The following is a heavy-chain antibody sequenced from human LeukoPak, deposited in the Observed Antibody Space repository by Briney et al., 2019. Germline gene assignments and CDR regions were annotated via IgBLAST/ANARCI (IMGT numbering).Heavy chain of an antibody. D-gene: IGHD6-13*01. V-gene: IGHV3-30*02. Sequence: GGSLRLSCAASGFTLSSYGVHWVRQAPGKGLEWVAFIRYDGSNKYYADSVKGRFTISRDNSKNTLYLQMNSLRAEDTAVYYCAKDLRQQLVPETFDYWGQGTLVTVSA. CDR3: AKDLRQQLVPETFDY. CDR1: GFTLSSYG. CDR2: IRYDGSNK. J-gene: IGHJ4*02.